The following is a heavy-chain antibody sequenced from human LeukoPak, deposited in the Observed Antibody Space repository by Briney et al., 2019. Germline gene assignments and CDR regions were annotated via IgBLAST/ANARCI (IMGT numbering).Heavy chain of an antibody. CDR2: IIPIFGTA. CDR1: GGTFSSYA. J-gene: IGHJ5*02. V-gene: IGHV1-69*05. Sequence: SVKVSCKASGGTFSSYAISWVRQAPGQGLEWMGGIIPIFGTANYAQKFQGRVTITTDESTSTAYMELSSLRSEDTAVYYCAKIEQRLVPGLGWFDPWGQGTLVTVSS. CDR3: AKIEQRLVPGLGWFDP. D-gene: IGHD6-13*01.